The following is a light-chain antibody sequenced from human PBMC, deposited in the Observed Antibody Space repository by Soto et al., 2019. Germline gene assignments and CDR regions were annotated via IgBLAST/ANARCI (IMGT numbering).Light chain of an antibody. Sequence: DIQMAQSPSSLSAFVGGRVTITCRASQTITGYLNWYQQKPGKAPKLLIYAASSLQSGVPSRFSGSGSGTDFTLTISSLQPEDFATYYCQQSHGIPYTFGQGTKLEIK. CDR3: QQSHGIPYT. J-gene: IGKJ2*01. V-gene: IGKV1-39*01. CDR2: AAS. CDR1: QTITGY.